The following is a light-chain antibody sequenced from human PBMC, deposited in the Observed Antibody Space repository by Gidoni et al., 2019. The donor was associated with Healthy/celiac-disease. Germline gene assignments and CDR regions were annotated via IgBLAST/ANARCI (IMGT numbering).Light chain of an antibody. V-gene: IGLV3-1*01. Sequence: SYELTQPPSVSVYPGQTASITCSGDKLGDKYACWYQQKPGQSPVLVIYQDSKRPSGIPERFSGSNSGNTATLTISGTQAMDEADYYCQAWDSSTKDVVFGGGTKLTVL. CDR2: QDS. J-gene: IGLJ2*01. CDR3: QAWDSSTKDVV. CDR1: KLGDKY.